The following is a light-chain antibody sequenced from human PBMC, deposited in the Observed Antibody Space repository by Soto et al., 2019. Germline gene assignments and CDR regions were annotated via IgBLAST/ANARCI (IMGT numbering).Light chain of an antibody. V-gene: IGKV3D-20*01. Sequence: EIELTQSPATLSLSPGDRATLSCGASQSVSSSYLAWYQQKPGLAPRLLNYAAYSRATGFPDRFSGSGSGTDFTLTISRLQPEDFAVYYCQQYGSSPQTFGQGTKLEIK. CDR2: AAY. CDR3: QQYGSSPQT. CDR1: QSVSSSY. J-gene: IGKJ2*01.